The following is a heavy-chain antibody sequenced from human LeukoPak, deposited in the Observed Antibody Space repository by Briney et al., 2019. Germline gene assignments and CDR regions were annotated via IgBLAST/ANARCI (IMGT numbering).Heavy chain of an antibody. CDR2: INHSGST. D-gene: IGHD5-24*01. CDR3: ARGRDGYNYYYYYYYMDV. CDR1: GGSFSGYY. V-gene: IGHV4-34*01. J-gene: IGHJ6*03. Sequence: SETLSLTCAVYGGSFSGYYWSWIRQPPGKGLEWIGEINHSGSTNYNPSLKSRVTISVDTSKNQFSLKLSSVTAADTAVYYCARGRDGYNYYYYYYYMDVWGKGTTVTVSS.